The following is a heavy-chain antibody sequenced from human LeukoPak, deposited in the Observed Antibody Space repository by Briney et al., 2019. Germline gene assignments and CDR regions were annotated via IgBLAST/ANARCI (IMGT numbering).Heavy chain of an antibody. CDR1: GDSMSRDYYF. CDR2: IYSDGGT. V-gene: IGHV4-39*01. Sequence: SSETLSLTCTVSGDSMSRDYYFWGWVRQPPGQKLEWIGSIYSDGGTHYNPSLKSRVTISVDTSKNQFSLKLSSVTAADTAVYYCARHFYDILTGYSLDAFDIWGQGTMVTVSS. D-gene: IGHD3-9*01. CDR3: ARHFYDILTGYSLDAFDI. J-gene: IGHJ3*02.